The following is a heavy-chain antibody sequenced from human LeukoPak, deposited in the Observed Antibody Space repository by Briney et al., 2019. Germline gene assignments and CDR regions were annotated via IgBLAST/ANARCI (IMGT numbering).Heavy chain of an antibody. CDR2: INHSGST. D-gene: IGHD3-9*01. CDR3: AREAVTYYDILTGYPYYYGMDV. J-gene: IGHJ6*04. V-gene: IGHV4-34*01. Sequence: SETLSLTCAVYGGSFSGYYWSWIRQPPGKGLEWIGEINHSGSTNYNPSLKSRVTISVDTSKNQFSLKLSSVTAADTAVYYCAREAVTYYDILTGYPYYYGMDVWGKGTTVTVSS. CDR1: GGSFSGYY.